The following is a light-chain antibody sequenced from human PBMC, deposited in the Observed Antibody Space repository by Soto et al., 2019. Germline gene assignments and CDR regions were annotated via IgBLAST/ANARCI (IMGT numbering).Light chain of an antibody. CDR1: HSGSSN. CDR3: QHYNNCTPWT. V-gene: IGKV3-15*01. CDR2: GAS. J-gene: IGKJ1*01. Sequence: DIVMTQSPATLSVSPGERATISCRASHSGSSNLAWYQQKPGQDPRLLIYGASTRATGIQARFSGSGSGTEFTLTISSLQSEDFAVYYCQHYNNCTPWTFGQGTKEDIX.